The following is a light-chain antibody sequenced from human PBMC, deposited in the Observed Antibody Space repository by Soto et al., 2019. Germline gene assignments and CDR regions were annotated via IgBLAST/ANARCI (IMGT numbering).Light chain of an antibody. Sequence: EVVMTQSPSALSLSPGQRATLSCRASQSVSSKLAWYQQRPGQAPRLLIYSASTRATGIPARFSGSGSGTDFTLTINGVEPEDFAVYYCQQYLSSRTFGQGTKVDIK. V-gene: IGKV3-15*01. CDR1: QSVSSK. CDR2: SAS. J-gene: IGKJ1*01. CDR3: QQYLSSRT.